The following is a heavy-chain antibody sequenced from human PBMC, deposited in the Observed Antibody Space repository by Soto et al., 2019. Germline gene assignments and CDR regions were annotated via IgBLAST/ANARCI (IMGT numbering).Heavy chain of an antibody. CDR3: ARDLGSSASVSYPDF. CDR1: GDSVSTNSAT. CDR2: TYYRSKWYN. J-gene: IGHJ4*02. V-gene: IGHV6-1*01. D-gene: IGHD3-10*01. Sequence: PSQTLSLTCAISGDSVSTNSATWDWIRQSPSRGLEWLGRTYYRSKWYNDYAVSVKGRITINPDTANNQFSLQLNSVTPDDTAVYFCARDLGSSASVSYPDFWGQGTLVTVSS.